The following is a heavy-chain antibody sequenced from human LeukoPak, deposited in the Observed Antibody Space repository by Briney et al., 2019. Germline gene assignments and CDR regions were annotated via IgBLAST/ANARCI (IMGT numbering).Heavy chain of an antibody. CDR3: ARGVAGYYYYMDV. J-gene: IGHJ6*03. V-gene: IGHV4-34*01. CDR2: INHSGST. Sequence: SETLSLTCAVYGGSLSGYYWSWIRQPPGKGLEWIGEINHSGSTNYNPSLKSRVTVSVDTSKNQFSLKLSSVTAADTAVYYCARGVAGYYYYMDVWGKGTTVTVSS. CDR1: GGSLSGYY. D-gene: IGHD6-19*01.